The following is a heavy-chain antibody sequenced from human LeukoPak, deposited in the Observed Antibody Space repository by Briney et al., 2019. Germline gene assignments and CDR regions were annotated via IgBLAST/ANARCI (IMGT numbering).Heavy chain of an antibody. D-gene: IGHD3-9*01. V-gene: IGHV4-59*08. CDR2: IYHSGST. Sequence: SETLSLTCTVSGGSISSYYWSWIRQPPGKGLEWIGYIYHSGSTNYNPSLKSRVTISVDTSKNQFSLKLSSVTAADTAVYYCARHSDPYYDILTGYYSGLSVGDWGQGTLVTVSS. CDR3: ARHSDPYYDILTGYYSGLSVGD. J-gene: IGHJ4*02. CDR1: GGSISSYY.